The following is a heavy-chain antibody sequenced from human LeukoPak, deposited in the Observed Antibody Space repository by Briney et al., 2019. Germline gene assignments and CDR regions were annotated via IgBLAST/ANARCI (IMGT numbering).Heavy chain of an antibody. D-gene: IGHD6-13*01. Sequence: GASVKASCKASGYTFTGYYMHWVRQAPGQGLEWMGRINPNSGGTNYAQKFQGRVTMTRDTSISTAYMELSRLRSDDTAVYYCARDGAAAGNWFDPWGQGTLVTVSS. CDR1: GYTFTGYY. CDR2: INPNSGGT. J-gene: IGHJ5*02. V-gene: IGHV1-2*06. CDR3: ARDGAAAGNWFDP.